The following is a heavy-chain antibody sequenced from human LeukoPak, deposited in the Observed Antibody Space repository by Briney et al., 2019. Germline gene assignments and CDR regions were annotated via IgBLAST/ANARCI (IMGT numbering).Heavy chain of an antibody. V-gene: IGHV4-59*12. CDR2: INHSGRT. Sequence: PSETLSLTCTVSGGSISSYYWSWIRQPPGKGLEWIGEINHSGRTKYNPSLKSRVTISVDTSKNQFSLKLSSVTAADTAVYYCARDHYHKIHSVMVTAPDYWGQGTLVIVSS. CDR3: ARDHYHKIHSVMVTAPDY. J-gene: IGHJ4*02. CDR1: GGSISSYY. D-gene: IGHD2-21*02.